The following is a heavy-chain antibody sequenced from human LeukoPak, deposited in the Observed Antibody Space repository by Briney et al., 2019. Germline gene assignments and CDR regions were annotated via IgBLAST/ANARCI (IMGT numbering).Heavy chain of an antibody. Sequence: GGSLRLSCAASGFTFDDYAMHWVRQAPEKGLEWVSGISWNGGTIVYADSVKGRFTISRDNAKNSLYLQMNSLRAEDTALYFGAKGSGYSQSCYFDIWGRGTRVTVSS. D-gene: IGHD5-18*01. CDR3: AKGSGYSQSCYFDI. CDR1: GFTFDDYA. CDR2: ISWNGGTI. V-gene: IGHV3-9*01. J-gene: IGHJ2*01.